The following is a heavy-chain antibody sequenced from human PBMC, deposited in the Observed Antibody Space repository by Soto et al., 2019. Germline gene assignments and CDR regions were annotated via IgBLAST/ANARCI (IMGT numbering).Heavy chain of an antibody. J-gene: IGHJ5*02. D-gene: IGHD2-2*01. Sequence: QITLKESGPTLVKPTQTLTLTCTFSGFSLSTSGVAVGWIRQPPGKALEWLALIYWDGDKRYSPSLKSRLTITRDTPNNQVVLTMTNMDPVDTATYYCAHRESSAARYNWFDPWGQGTLVTVSS. V-gene: IGHV2-5*02. CDR1: GFSLSTSGVA. CDR3: AHRESSAARYNWFDP. CDR2: IYWDGDK.